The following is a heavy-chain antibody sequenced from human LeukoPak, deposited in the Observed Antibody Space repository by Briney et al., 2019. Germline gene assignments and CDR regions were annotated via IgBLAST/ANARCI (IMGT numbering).Heavy chain of an antibody. CDR1: GGSISSYY. CDR2: IYYSGST. D-gene: IGHD3-10*01. Sequence: PSETLSLTRTVSGGSISSYYWSWIRQPPGKGLEWIGYIYYSGSTNYNPPLKSRVTISVDTSKNQFSLKLSSVTAADTAVYYCARLGFRADYFDYWGQGTLVTVSS. J-gene: IGHJ4*02. V-gene: IGHV4-59*08. CDR3: ARLGFRADYFDY.